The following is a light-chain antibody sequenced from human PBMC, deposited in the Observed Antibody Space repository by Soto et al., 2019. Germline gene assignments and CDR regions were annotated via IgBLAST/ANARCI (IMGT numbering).Light chain of an antibody. CDR1: QNISNY. CDR2: AAS. J-gene: IGKJ2*01. Sequence: DIQMTQSPSSLSASVGDRVTITCRASQNISNYLNWYQQKPGKVPKFLIHAASSLQGGVPSRFSGSGSGTVFTLTISSLQPKDFATYYCQQTFSTSSYTFGQGTKVDIK. V-gene: IGKV1-39*01. CDR3: QQTFSTSSYT.